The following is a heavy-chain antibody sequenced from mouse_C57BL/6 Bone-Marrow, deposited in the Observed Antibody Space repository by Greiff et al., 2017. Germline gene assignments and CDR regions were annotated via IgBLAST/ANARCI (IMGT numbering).Heavy chain of an antibody. CDR1: GYTFTSYW. CDR3: ARGLDSSGWFDY. J-gene: IGHJ2*01. D-gene: IGHD3-2*02. V-gene: IGHV1-55*01. Sequence: QVQLQQPGAELVKPGASVKMSCKASGYTFTSYWITWVKPRPGQGLEWIGDIYPGSGSTNYNEKFKSKATLTVDTSSSTAYMQLSSLTSEDSAVYYCARGLDSSGWFDYWGQGTTLTVSS. CDR2: IYPGSGST.